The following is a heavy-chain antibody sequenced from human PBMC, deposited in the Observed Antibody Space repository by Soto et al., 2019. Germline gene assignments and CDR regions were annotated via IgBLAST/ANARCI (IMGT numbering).Heavy chain of an antibody. V-gene: IGHV3-15*01. CDR3: TTVSEANGWLRSYYYYYGMDV. D-gene: IGHD5-12*01. J-gene: IGHJ6*02. Sequence: AGGSLRLSCAASGFTFSNAWMSWVRQAPGKGLEWVGRIKSKTDGGTTDYAAPVKGRFTISRDDSKNTLYLQMNSLKTEDTAVYYCTTVSEANGWLRSYYYYYGMDVWGQGTTVTVSS. CDR1: GFTFSNAW. CDR2: IKSKTDGGTT.